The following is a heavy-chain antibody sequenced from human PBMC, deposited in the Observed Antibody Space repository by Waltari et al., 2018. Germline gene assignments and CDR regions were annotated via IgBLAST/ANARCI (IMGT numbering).Heavy chain of an antibody. V-gene: IGHV3-21*01. CDR1: GFPFSSYS. CDR3: ARATGTYLDY. D-gene: IGHD1-7*01. Sequence: EVQLVESGGGLVKPGGSLRLSGAASGFPFSSYSMNWVRQAPGKGLEWVSSISSSSSYIYYADSVKGRFTISRDNAKNSLYLQMNSLRAEDTAVYYCARATGTYLDYWGQGTLVTVSS. CDR2: ISSSSSYI. J-gene: IGHJ4*02.